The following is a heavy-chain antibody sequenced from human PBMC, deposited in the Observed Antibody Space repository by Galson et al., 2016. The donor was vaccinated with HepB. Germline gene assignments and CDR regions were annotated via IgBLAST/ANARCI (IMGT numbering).Heavy chain of an antibody. D-gene: IGHD6-19*01. CDR1: GFTFSSYS. CDR3: ARDQYSSGWHYYGMDV. Sequence: SLRLSCAASGFTFSSYSMNWVRQAPGKGLEWVSFISSSDANVLYADSVKGRFTISRDNAENSLHLQMNSLRAEDTAVYYCARDQYSSGWHYYGMDVWGQGTTVTVS. V-gene: IGHV3-21*01. J-gene: IGHJ6*02. CDR2: ISSSDANV.